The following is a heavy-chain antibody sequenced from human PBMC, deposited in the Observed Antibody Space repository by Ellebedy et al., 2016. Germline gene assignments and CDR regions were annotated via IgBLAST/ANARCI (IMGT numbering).Heavy chain of an antibody. CDR2: IRSKAFGGTT. V-gene: IGHV3-49*04. D-gene: IGHD5-24*01. J-gene: IGHJ4*02. CDR1: GFTFSNAW. CDR3: TRGRLEMATTFDY. Sequence: GGSLRLSCAASGFTFSNAWMNWVRQAPGKGLEWVGFIRSKAFGGTTEYAASVKGRFTVSRDDSKSIAYLQMNSLKTEDTAMYYCTRGRLEMATTFDYWGQGTLVTVSS.